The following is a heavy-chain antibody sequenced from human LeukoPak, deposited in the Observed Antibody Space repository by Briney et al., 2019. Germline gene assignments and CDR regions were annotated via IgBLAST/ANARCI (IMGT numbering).Heavy chain of an antibody. D-gene: IGHD6-6*01. J-gene: IGHJ5*02. V-gene: IGHV4-59*01. CDR2: IYYSGST. CDR3: ARYSSSGWFDP. Sequence: SETLSLTCTVSGGSISSYYWRWIRQPPGKGLEWIGYIYYSGSTNYNPSLKSRVTISVDTSKNQFSLKLSSVTAADTAVYYCARYSSSGWFDPWGQGTLVTVSS. CDR1: GGSISSYY.